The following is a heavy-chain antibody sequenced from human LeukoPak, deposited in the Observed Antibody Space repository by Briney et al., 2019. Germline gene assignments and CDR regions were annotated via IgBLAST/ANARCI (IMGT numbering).Heavy chain of an antibody. V-gene: IGHV3-21*01. J-gene: IGHJ3*02. CDR2: ISSSSSYI. Sequence: PGGSLRLSCAASGFTFSSYGMSWVRQAPGKGLEWVSPISSSSSYIYYADSVKGRFTISRDNAKNSLYLQMNSLRAEDTAVYYCARDKSRNAFDIWGQGTMVTVSS. CDR3: ARDKSRNAFDI. D-gene: IGHD2-2*01. CDR1: GFTFSSYG.